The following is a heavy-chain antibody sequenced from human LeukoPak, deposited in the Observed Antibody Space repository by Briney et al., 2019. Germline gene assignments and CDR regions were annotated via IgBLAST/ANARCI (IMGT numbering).Heavy chain of an antibody. CDR2: ISSSGSTI. CDR3: ARGRSSSWYRLGWFDP. D-gene: IGHD6-13*01. Sequence: PGGSLRLSCAASGFTFSSYEMNWVRQAPGKGLEWVSYISSSGSTIYYADSVKGRFTISRDNAKNSLYLQMNSLRAEDTAVYYCARGRSSSWYRLGWFDPWGQGTLVTVSS. J-gene: IGHJ5*02. V-gene: IGHV3-48*03. CDR1: GFTFSSYE.